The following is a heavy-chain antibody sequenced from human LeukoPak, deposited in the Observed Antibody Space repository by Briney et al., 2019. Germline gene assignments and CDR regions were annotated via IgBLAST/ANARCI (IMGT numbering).Heavy chain of an antibody. CDR3: ARDRVSSGWYLYV. V-gene: IGHV1-2*06. CDR2: INPNSGGT. J-gene: IGHJ6*02. CDR1: GYTFTGYY. Sequence: ASVKVSCKASGYTFTGYYMHWVRQAPGQGLEWMGRINPNSGGTNYAQKFQGRVTMTRDTSISTAYMELSRLRSDETAVYYCARDRVSSGWYLYVWGQGTTVTVSS. D-gene: IGHD6-19*01.